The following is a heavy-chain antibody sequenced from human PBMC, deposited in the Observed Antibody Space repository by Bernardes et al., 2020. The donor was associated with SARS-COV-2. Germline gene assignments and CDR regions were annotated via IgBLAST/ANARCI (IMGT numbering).Heavy chain of an antibody. V-gene: IGHV4-30-4*01. J-gene: IGHJ3*02. CDR1: GGSISSGDYY. CDR3: ARDPSGWTRPASHAFDI. CDR2: IYYSGST. Sequence: SETLSLTCTVSGGSISSGDYYWSWIRQPPGKGLEWIGYIYYSGSTYYNPSLKSRVTISVDTSKNQFSLKLSSVTAADTAVYYCARDPSGWTRPASHAFDIWGQGTMVTVSS. D-gene: IGHD6-6*01.